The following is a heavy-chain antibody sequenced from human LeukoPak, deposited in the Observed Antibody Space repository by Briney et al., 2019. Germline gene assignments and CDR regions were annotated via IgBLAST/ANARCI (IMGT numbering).Heavy chain of an antibody. CDR2: IYYSGST. V-gene: IGHV4-59*11. Sequence: PSETLSLTCTVSGGSISSHYWSWIRQPPGKGLEWIGYIYYSGSTNYNPSLKSRVTISVDTSKNQFSLKLSSVTAADTAVYYCASVNMDYYYYYMDVWGKGTTVTVSS. CDR1: GGSISSHY. CDR3: ASVNMDYYYYYMDV. J-gene: IGHJ6*03.